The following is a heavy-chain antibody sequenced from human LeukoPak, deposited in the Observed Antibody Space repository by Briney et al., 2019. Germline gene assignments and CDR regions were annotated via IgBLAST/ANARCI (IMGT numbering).Heavy chain of an antibody. CDR2: IYYSGST. V-gene: IGHV4-31*03. J-gene: IGHJ3*02. CDR1: GGSISSGGYY. Sequence: SQTLSLTCTVSGGSISSGGYYWSWIRQHPGKGLEWIGYIYYSGSTYYNPSLKSRVTISVDTSKNQFSLKLSSVTAADTAVYYCARGGGPAAIEGAFDIWGQGTMVTVSS. CDR3: ARGGGPAAIEGAFDI. D-gene: IGHD2-2*02.